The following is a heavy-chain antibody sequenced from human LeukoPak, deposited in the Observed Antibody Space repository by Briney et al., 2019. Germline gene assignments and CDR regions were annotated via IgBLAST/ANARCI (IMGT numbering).Heavy chain of an antibody. D-gene: IGHD3-10*01. CDR1: GYTFTSYG. CDR2: IIPIFGTA. Sequence: SVKVSCKASGYTFTSYGISWVRQAPGQGLEWMGRIIPIFGTANYAQKFQGRVTITTDESTSTAYMELSSLRSEDTAVYYCARYYGSGSYYLDYWGQGTLVTVSS. J-gene: IGHJ4*02. V-gene: IGHV1-69*05. CDR3: ARYYGSGSYYLDY.